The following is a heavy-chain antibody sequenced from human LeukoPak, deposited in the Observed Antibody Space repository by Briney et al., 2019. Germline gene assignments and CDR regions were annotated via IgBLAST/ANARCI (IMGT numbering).Heavy chain of an antibody. CDR1: GFDVSSHH. CDR2: AYTRGNS. D-gene: IGHD3-22*01. CDR3: ARGGRGSAAVVAPRSFDI. J-gene: IGHJ3*02. V-gene: IGHV3-53*01. Sequence: QTGGSLRLSCAASGFDVSSHHMAWVRQAPGKGLEWVSVAYTRGNSYYTDSVKGRFIISRDTSKNTMDLQMNSLRPEDSALYFCARGGRGSAAVVAPRSFDIWGQGTMVAVSS.